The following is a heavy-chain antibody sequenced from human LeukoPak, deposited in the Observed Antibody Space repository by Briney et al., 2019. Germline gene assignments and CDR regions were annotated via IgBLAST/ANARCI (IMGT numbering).Heavy chain of an antibody. CDR1: GYNFTSNV. Sequence: ASVKVSCKASGYNFTSNVITWVRQAPGQGLEWTGWISGYSGNTKYAQNMQGRLTLTTDTSTSTAYMELRSLGSDDTAVYYCARLVYDFWTGYSVDRWGQGTLVTVSS. V-gene: IGHV1-18*01. J-gene: IGHJ4*02. D-gene: IGHD3-3*01. CDR2: ISGYSGNT. CDR3: ARLVYDFWTGYSVDR.